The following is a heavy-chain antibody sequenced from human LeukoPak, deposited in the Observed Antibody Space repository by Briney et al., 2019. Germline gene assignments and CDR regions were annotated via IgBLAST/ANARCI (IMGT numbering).Heavy chain of an antibody. CDR2: INPNSGGT. CDR3: ARPITYYYDSSGYPFDY. D-gene: IGHD3-22*01. Sequence: ASVKVSCKASGYTFTGYYMHWVRQAPGQGLEWMGWINPNSGGTNYAQTFQGRVTMTRDTSISTAYMELSRLRSDDTAVYYCARPITYYYDSSGYPFDYWGQGTLVTVSS. J-gene: IGHJ4*02. V-gene: IGHV1-2*02. CDR1: GYTFTGYY.